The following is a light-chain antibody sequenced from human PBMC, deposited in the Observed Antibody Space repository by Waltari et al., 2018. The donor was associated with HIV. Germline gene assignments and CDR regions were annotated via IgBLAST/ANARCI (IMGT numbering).Light chain of an antibody. Sequence: DIVMTQSPDSLAVTLGERASINCKSSQSLLYRTTNKDYLAWYQQKPGQSPKLLIYWASIRESGVPDRFSGSGSGTDFTLTISNLQAEDVAVYYCQQYYSTPWTFGPGTKVEI. V-gene: IGKV4-1*01. CDR1: QSLLYRTTNKDY. CDR3: QQYYSTPWT. CDR2: WAS. J-gene: IGKJ1*01.